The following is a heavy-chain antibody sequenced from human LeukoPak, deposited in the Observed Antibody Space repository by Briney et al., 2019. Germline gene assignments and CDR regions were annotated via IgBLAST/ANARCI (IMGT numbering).Heavy chain of an antibody. J-gene: IGHJ5*02. CDR2: INHSGST. CDR3: ARHVGGYRVQFWFDP. D-gene: IGHD5-24*01. Sequence: SETLSLTCAVYGGSFSGYYWSWIRQPPGKGLEWIGEINHSGSTNYNPSLKSRVTISVDTSKNQFSLKLSSVTAADTAVYYCARHVGGYRVQFWFDPWGQGTLVTVSS. V-gene: IGHV4-34*01. CDR1: GGSFSGYY.